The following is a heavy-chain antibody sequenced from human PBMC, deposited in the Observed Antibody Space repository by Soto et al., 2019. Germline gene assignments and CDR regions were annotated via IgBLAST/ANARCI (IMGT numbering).Heavy chain of an antibody. V-gene: IGHV3-21*02. D-gene: IGHD3-22*01. CDR3: ARHKREYYYDSSGYYVDY. J-gene: IGHJ4*02. CDR2: ISSSSNYI. CDR1: GFTFSSYN. Sequence: EVQLVESGGGLVKPGGSLRLSCAASGFTFSSYNMNWVRQAPGKGLEWVSSISSSSNYIYYADSVKGRFTISRDNAKNSLYLQMNSLRAEDTAVYYCARHKREYYYDSSGYYVDYWGQGTLVTVSS.